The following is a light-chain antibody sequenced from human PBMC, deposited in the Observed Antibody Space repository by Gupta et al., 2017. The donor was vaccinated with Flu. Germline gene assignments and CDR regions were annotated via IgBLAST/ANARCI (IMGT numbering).Light chain of an antibody. CDR1: YNDIAAYDL. Sequence: QSPLTQPASVSGAPGQSITISCSGGYNDIAAYDLVSWYRQLAGKAPQVIIYETAKRDSGISFRFYGWKSSYTASLTVSGLRPEDEADYFRYSYLGNANWVFGGGTKLTV. CDR3: YSYLGNANWV. J-gene: IGLJ3*02. V-gene: IGLV2-23*01. CDR2: ETA.